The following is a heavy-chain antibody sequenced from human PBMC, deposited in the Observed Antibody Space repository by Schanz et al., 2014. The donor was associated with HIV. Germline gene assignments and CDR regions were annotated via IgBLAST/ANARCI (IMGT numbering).Heavy chain of an antibody. V-gene: IGHV3-33*01. CDR3: ARGGLQWHPEWFDY. CDR2: IWYDGSSK. J-gene: IGHJ4*02. D-gene: IGHD4-4*01. CDR1: GFTFSSYV. Sequence: QVQLVESGGGVVQPGRSLRLSCAASGFTFSSYVMHWVRQAPGKGLEWVTVIWYDGSSKYYADSVKGRFTISRDNSKNTLYLQMNSLRAEDTAVYYCARGGLQWHPEWFDYWGQGTPVSVYS.